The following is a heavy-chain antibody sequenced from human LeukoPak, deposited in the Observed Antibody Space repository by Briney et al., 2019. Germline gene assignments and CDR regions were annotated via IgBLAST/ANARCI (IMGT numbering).Heavy chain of an antibody. Sequence: MSSETLSLTFTVSGGSISSYYWSWIRQPPGKGLEWIGYIYYSGSTNYNPPLKSRVTISGDTSKNQFSLKLSSVTAADTAVYYCARGSLGYSYGSYYFDYWGQGTLVTVSS. CDR1: GGSISSYY. CDR2: IYYSGST. V-gene: IGHV4-59*08. D-gene: IGHD5-18*01. J-gene: IGHJ4*02. CDR3: ARGSLGYSYGSYYFDY.